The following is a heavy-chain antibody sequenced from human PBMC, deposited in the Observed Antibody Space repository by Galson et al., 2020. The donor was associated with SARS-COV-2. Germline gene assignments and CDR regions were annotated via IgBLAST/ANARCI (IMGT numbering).Heavy chain of an antibody. CDR2: ISYDGSNK. D-gene: IGHD1-20*01. Sequence: GGSLRLSCAASGFTFSSYAMHWVRQAPGKGLEWVAVISYDGSNKYYVDSVKARFTISRDNSKNTLYLQMNSLRAEDTAVYYCARDGWVPVYGAFDIWGQGTMVTVSS. CDR3: ARDGWVPVYGAFDI. J-gene: IGHJ3*02. CDR1: GFTFSSYA. V-gene: IGHV3-30*04.